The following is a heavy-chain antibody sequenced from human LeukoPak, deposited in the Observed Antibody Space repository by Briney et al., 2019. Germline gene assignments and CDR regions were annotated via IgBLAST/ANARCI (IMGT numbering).Heavy chain of an antibody. Sequence: SVKVSCKASGGTFSSYAISWVRQAPGQGLEWMGGIIPIFGTANYAQKFRGRVTITTDESTSTAYMELSSLRSEDTAVYYCASTHPGVYYYYMDVWGKGTTVTVSS. D-gene: IGHD3-10*01. CDR3: ASTHPGVYYYYMDV. CDR1: GGTFSSYA. CDR2: IIPIFGTA. J-gene: IGHJ6*03. V-gene: IGHV1-69*05.